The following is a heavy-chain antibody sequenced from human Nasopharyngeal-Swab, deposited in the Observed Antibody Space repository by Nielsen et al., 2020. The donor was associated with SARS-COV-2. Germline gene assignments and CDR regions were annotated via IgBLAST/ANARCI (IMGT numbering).Heavy chain of an antibody. V-gene: IGHV4-61*01. CDR3: ARDQLATTHGAYGMDV. CDR2: IYYSGST. CDR1: GGSVSSGSYY. J-gene: IGHJ6*02. Sequence: SETLSLTCTVSGGSVSSGSYYWSWIRQPPGKGLEWIGYIYYSGSTNYNPSLKSRVTISVDTSKNQFSLKLSSVTAADTAVYYCARDQLATTHGAYGMDVWGQGTTVTVS. D-gene: IGHD5-24*01.